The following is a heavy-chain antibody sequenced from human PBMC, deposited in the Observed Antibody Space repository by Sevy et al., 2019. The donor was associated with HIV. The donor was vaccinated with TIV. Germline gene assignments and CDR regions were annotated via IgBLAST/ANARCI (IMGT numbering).Heavy chain of an antibody. J-gene: IGHJ4*02. CDR2: IWFDGSNT. D-gene: IGHD4-17*01. Sequence: GGSLRLSCAASGFTFSSYGMHWVRQAPGKGLEWVALIWFDGSNTYYADSVKGRFTISSDIAKNTLHLQMNSLRAEDTAVYYCARVLEFYDYGDYGPAFMPDYWGQGTLVTVSS. V-gene: IGHV3-33*01. CDR3: ARVLEFYDYGDYGPAFMPDY. CDR1: GFTFSSYG.